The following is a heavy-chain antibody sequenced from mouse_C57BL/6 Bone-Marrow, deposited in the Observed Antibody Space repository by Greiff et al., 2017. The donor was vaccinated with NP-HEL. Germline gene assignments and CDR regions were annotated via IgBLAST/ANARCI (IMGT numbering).Heavy chain of an antibody. V-gene: IGHV6-3*01. J-gene: IGHJ1*03. CDR3: TLTTVVATYWYFDV. CDR1: GFTFSNYW. CDR2: IRLKSDNYAT. Sequence: EVKLMESGGGLVQPGGSMKLSCVASGFTFSNYWMNWVRQSPEKGLEWVAQIRLKSDNYATHYAESVKGRFTISRDDSKSSVYLQMNNLRAEDTGIYYCTLTTVVATYWYFDVWGTGTTVTVSS. D-gene: IGHD1-1*01.